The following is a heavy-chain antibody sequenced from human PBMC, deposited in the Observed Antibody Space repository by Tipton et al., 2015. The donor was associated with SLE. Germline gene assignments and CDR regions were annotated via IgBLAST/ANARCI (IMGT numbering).Heavy chain of an antibody. CDR1: GGSINIKNW. V-gene: IGHV4-4*02. D-gene: IGHD1-26*01. CDR3: ARVGFYFDY. Sequence: TLSLTCAVSGGSINIKNWWAWVRQPPGKGLEWIGEINHSGSTNYNPSLKSRVTISEDTSKKQFSLKLSSVTAADTAVYYCARVGFYFDYWGQGTLVTVSS. CDR2: INHSGST. J-gene: IGHJ4*02.